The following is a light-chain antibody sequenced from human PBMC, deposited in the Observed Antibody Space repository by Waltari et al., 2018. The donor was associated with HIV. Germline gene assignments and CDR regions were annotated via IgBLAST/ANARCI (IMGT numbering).Light chain of an antibody. Sequence: DIQMTQSPSSLSASLGDRIIIPCRASQTISTYVNWYQHKPGRAPNLLMYAASSLHSGVPSRFSGSGSGTDFTLTINSLQAEDFATYYCQQSYSGLTFGPGTKVD. J-gene: IGKJ3*01. CDR3: QQSYSGLT. V-gene: IGKV1-39*01. CDR2: AAS. CDR1: QTISTY.